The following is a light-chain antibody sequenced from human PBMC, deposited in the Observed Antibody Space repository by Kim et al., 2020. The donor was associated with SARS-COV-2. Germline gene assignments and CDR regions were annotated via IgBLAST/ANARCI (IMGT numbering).Light chain of an antibody. V-gene: IGKV3-20*01. J-gene: IGKJ2*03. CDR1: QSVSSSF. CDR3: HQYGSSPPYS. CDR2: GTS. Sequence: SPGERATLACRASQSVSSSFLAWYLHKPGQAPRLLIYGTSNRATGIPDRFNGSGSGTDFTLTISRLEPEDFAVYYCHQYGSSPPYSFGQGTKLEI.